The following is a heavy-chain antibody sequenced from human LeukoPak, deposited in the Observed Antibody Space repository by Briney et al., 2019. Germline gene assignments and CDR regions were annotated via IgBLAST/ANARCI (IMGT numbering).Heavy chain of an antibody. CDR3: GDLGSAGTDH. V-gene: IGHV3-72*01. CDR1: GFTFSDHY. D-gene: IGHD3-10*01. J-gene: IGHJ4*02. Sequence: GGSLRLPCAASGFTFSDHYMDWVRQAPGQGLEWVGLIRNKADGYNTIYAASVKGRFTISRDDSKNSIYLQMDSLKTEDTAVYYCGDLGSAGTDHWGQGTLVTVSS. CDR2: IRNKADGYNT.